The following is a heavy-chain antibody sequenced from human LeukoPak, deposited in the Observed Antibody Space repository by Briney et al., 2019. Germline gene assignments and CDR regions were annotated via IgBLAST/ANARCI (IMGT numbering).Heavy chain of an antibody. Sequence: PGRSLRLSCAASGFTFSSYGMHWVRQAPGKGLEWVAVIWYDGSNKYYADSVKGRFTISRDNSKNTLYLQMNSLRAKDTAVYYCARVGPRSYGDYYYDYWGQGTLVTVSS. V-gene: IGHV3-33*01. CDR3: ARVGPRSYGDYYYDY. CDR1: GFTFSSYG. D-gene: IGHD4-17*01. CDR2: IWYDGSNK. J-gene: IGHJ4*02.